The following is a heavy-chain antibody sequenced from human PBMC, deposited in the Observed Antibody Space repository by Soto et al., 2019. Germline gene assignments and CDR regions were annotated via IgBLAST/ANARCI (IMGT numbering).Heavy chain of an antibody. D-gene: IGHD3-16*02. Sequence: GGSLRLSCAASGFTFISYAMSWVRQAPGKGLEWVSAISGSGGSTYYADSVKGRFTISRDNSKNTLYLQMNSLRAEDTAVYYCAKGGIMITFGGVIVETSYFDYWGQGTLVTVSS. CDR3: AKGGIMITFGGVIVETSYFDY. J-gene: IGHJ4*02. CDR2: ISGSGGST. V-gene: IGHV3-23*01. CDR1: GFTFISYA.